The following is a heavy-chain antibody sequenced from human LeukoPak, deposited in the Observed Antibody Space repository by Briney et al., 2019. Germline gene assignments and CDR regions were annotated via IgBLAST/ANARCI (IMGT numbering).Heavy chain of an antibody. CDR3: AGGSGYQGFYGLDV. V-gene: IGHV4-31*03. CDR2: IYYSGST. CDR1: GGSISRGGYY. Sequence: ESGPGLVKPSQTLSLTCTVSGGSISRGGYYWSWIRQHPGKGLEWIGYIYYSGSTYYSPSLKSRVTMSVDTSENQFSLKLNPVTAADTAVYYCAGGSGYQGFYGLDVWGQGTTVTVPS. D-gene: IGHD2-2*01. J-gene: IGHJ6*02.